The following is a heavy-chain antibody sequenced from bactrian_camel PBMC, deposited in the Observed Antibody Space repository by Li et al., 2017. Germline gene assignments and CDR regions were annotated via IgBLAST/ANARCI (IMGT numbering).Heavy chain of an antibody. J-gene: IGHJ6*01. Sequence: QVQLVESGGGLVQPGGSLRLSCAVSGFTFSIYYMSWVRQAPGKGLEWVSSINEDGSNTYYVDSVKGRFTISRDNAKNTVYLQMNSLKSEDTALYYCATVDGLLFGFWGQGTQVTVS. CDR1: GFTFSIYY. D-gene: IGHD1*01. V-gene: IGHV3-2*01. CDR2: INEDGSNT. CDR3: ATVDGLLFGF.